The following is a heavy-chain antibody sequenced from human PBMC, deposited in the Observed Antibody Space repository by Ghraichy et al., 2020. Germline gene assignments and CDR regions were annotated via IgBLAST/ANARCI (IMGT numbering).Heavy chain of an antibody. J-gene: IGHJ4*02. CDR1: GGSFSGYY. D-gene: IGHD4-11*01. Sequence: SETLSLTCAVYGGSFSGYYWSWIRQPPGKGLEWIGEINHSGSTNYNPSLKSRVTISVDTSKNQFSLKLSSVTAADTAVYYGASGVTTGTTRFEYWGQGTLVTVSS. CDR2: INHSGST. V-gene: IGHV4-34*01. CDR3: ASGVTTGTTRFEY.